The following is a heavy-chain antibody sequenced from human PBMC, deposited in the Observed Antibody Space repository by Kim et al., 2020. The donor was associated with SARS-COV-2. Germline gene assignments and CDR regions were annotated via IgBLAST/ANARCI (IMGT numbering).Heavy chain of an antibody. CDR2: INHSRST. V-gene: IGHV4-34*01. CDR1: GGSFSGYY. J-gene: IGHJ4*02. CDR3: ARGIGGSGSSISGLGY. D-gene: IGHD3-10*01. Sequence: SETLSLTCAVYGGSFSGYYWSWIRQPPGKGLEWIGEINHSRSTNYNPSLKSRVTISVDTSKNQFSLKLSSVTAADTAVYYCARGIGGSGSSISGLGYWGQGTLVTVSS.